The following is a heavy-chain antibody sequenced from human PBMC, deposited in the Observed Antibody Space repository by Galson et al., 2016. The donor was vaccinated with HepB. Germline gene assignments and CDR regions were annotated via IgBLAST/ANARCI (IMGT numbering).Heavy chain of an antibody. CDR3: ARRRVGTSKNWCDP. D-gene: IGHD1-26*01. CDR1: GYTFSNYY. J-gene: IGHJ5*02. CDR2: IYPGDSHT. Sequence: QSGAEVKKPGESLRISCQGSGYTFSNYYIAWVRQVPGRGLEWMGIIYPGDSHTTYSPSFQGQVTISADKSINTAYLQWSSLKTSDSGIYYCARRRVGTSKNWCDPWGQGTLVTVSS. V-gene: IGHV5-51*01.